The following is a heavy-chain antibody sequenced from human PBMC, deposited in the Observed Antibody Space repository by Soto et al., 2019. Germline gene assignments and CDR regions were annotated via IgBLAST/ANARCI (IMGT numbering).Heavy chain of an antibody. J-gene: IGHJ4*02. CDR1: GFMSSSYA. V-gene: IGHV3-23*01. D-gene: IGHD2-21*02. Sequence: LILSCAVSGFMSSSYAMTWVRHAPGKVLEWVASISGIGGSTYYSDSVRGRFTISRDNSKKMLYLEMNSLKGDDTAVYYCAKDGSWGDHYYFDNWGQGTLVTVSS. CDR3: AKDGSWGDHYYFDN. CDR2: ISGIGGST.